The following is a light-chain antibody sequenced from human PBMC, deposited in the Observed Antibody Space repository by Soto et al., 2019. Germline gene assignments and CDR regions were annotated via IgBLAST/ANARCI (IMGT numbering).Light chain of an antibody. CDR1: QTISSW. V-gene: IGKV1-39*01. Sequence: DIQMTQSPSTLSGSVGDRVTITCRASQTISSWLTWYQQKPGKAPKLLIFDASSLESGVPSRFSGSGSGTDFTLTISSLQPEDIATYYCQQSYSAPRTFGQGTKVDIK. J-gene: IGKJ1*01. CDR3: QQSYSAPRT. CDR2: DAS.